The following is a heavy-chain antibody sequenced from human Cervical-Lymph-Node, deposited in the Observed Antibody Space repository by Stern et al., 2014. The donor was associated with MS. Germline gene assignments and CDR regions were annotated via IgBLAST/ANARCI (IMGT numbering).Heavy chain of an antibody. CDR3: AQGAWDSSGYYHNWFDP. D-gene: IGHD3-22*01. Sequence: QITLKESGPTLVKPTQTLTLTCTFSGFSLSTSGVGVGWIRQPPGKALEWLALIYWDDDKRYSPSLKSRLTITKDTSKNQVVLTMTNMDPVDTATYYCAQGAWDSSGYYHNWFDPWGQGTLVTVSS. V-gene: IGHV2-5*02. CDR1: GFSLSTSGVG. CDR2: IYWDDDK. J-gene: IGHJ5*02.